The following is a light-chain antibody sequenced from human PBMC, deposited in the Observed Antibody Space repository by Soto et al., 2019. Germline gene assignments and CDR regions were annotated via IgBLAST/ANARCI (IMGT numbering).Light chain of an antibody. CDR1: GSNVRSNS. CDR2: SSN. CDR3: AARDDTLNGAV. J-gene: IGLJ3*02. V-gene: IGLV1-44*01. Sequence: QSALTQPPSASGTPGQRVTISCSGSGSNVRSNSVNWYQQVPGTAPKLLIYSSNQRPSGVPDRFSGSKSGTSASLAISGLQSEDEADYSCAARDDTLNGAVFGGGTKVTVL.